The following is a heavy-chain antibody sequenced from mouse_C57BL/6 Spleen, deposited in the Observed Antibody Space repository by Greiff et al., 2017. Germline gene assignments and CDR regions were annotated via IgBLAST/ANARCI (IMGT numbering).Heavy chain of an antibody. D-gene: IGHD2-3*01. V-gene: IGHV1-82*01. J-gene: IGHJ4*01. CDR1: GYAFSSSS. CDR3: AINDSYYAYDMDY. CDR2: IYPGDGDT. Sequence: VKLLESGPELVKPGASVKISCKASGYAFSSSSMNWVKQRPGKGLEWIGRIYPGDGDTNYNGTFKGKATLTAAKSSSPAYMQLSSLTSEDSAVCFCAINDSYYAYDMDYWGQGTSVTVSS.